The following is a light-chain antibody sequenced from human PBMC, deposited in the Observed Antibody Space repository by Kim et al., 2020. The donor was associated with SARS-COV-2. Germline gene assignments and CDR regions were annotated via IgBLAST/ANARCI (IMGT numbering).Light chain of an antibody. CDR2: AAS. V-gene: IGKV1-39*01. J-gene: IGKJ4*01. Sequence: DIQMTQSPSSLSASVGDRVTITCRASQSISSYLNWYQQKPGKAPKLLIYAASSLQSGVPSRFSGSGSGTDFTLTISSLQPEDFATYYGQQSYSTPLTVGGGTKVDIK. CDR3: QQSYSTPLT. CDR1: QSISSY.